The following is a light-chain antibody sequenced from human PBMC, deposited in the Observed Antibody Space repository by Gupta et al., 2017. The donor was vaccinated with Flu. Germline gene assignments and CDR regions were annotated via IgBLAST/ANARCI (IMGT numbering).Light chain of an antibody. CDR3: CSYAGSYTWV. J-gene: IGLJ3*02. CDR2: DVS. V-gene: IGLV2-11*01. CDR1: NSDVGGYNY. Sequence: TNSDVGGYNYVSWYQQHPGKAPKLMIYDVSKRPSGVPDRFSGSKSGNTASLTISGLQAEDEADYCCCSYAGSYTWVFGGGTKLTVL.